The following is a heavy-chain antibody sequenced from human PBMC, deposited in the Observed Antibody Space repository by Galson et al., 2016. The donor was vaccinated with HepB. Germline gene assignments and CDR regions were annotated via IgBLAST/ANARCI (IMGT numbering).Heavy chain of an antibody. CDR1: GFTFSSYA. V-gene: IGHV3-23*01. CDR2: ISGRDGTT. CDR3: ASGIAVTTSNSFWYFDL. Sequence: SLRLSCAASGFTFSSYAMSWFRQAPGKGLEWVSAISGRDGTTQYADSVKGRFIISRDNSENSLYLQMTSLRAEDTAVYYCASGIAVTTSNSFWYFDLWGRGTLVTVSS. J-gene: IGHJ2*01. D-gene: IGHD3-10*01.